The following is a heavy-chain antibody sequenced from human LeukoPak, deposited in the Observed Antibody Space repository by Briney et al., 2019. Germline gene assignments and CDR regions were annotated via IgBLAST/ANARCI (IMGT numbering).Heavy chain of an antibody. CDR3: ARNFPLGYCSSTSCYSPSAPRH. Sequence: SETLSLTCAVYGGSFSGYYWSWIRQPPGKGLEWIGEINHSGSTNYNPSLKSRVTISVDTSKNQFSLKLSSVTAADTAVYYCARNFPLGYCSSTSCYSPSAPRHWGQETLVTVSS. CDR1: GGSFSGYY. V-gene: IGHV4-34*01. D-gene: IGHD2-2*02. J-gene: IGHJ4*02. CDR2: INHSGST.